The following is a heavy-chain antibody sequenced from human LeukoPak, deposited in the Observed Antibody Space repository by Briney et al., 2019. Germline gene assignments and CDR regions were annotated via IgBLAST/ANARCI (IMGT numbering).Heavy chain of an antibody. CDR3: ARSTLVGSYYINWFDY. V-gene: IGHV3-20*04. Sequence: GGSLRLSCAASGFTFDDYGMSWVRQAPGKGLEWVSGINWNGGSTGYADSVKGRFTISRDNAKNSLYLQMNSLRAEDTALYYCARSTLVGSYYINWFDYWGQGTPVTVSS. D-gene: IGHD1-26*01. J-gene: IGHJ4*02. CDR1: GFTFDDYG. CDR2: INWNGGST.